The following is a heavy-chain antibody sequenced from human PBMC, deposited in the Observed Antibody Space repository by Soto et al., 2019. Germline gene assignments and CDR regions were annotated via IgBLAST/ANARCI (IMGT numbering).Heavy chain of an antibody. D-gene: IGHD2-21*01. V-gene: IGHV3-64*01. J-gene: IGHJ6*02. Sequence: EVQLVESGGGLVQPGGSLRLSCAASGFTFSSYAMHWVRQAPGKGLEYVSVITSNGNYTDYASSVKGRFTISRDNPKNNLYLQMVSLRAEDMAVYYCARRIPFGYGMDVWGQGTTVTVSS. CDR2: ITSNGNYT. CDR1: GFTFSSYA. CDR3: ARRIPFGYGMDV.